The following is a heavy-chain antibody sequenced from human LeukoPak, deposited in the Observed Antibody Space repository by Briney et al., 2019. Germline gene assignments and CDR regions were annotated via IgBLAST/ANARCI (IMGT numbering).Heavy chain of an antibody. Sequence: PGGSLRLSCAASGFTFSSYAMSWVRQGPGKGLEWVSSISGSGGSTYYADSVKGRFTISRDNSKNTLYLQMNSLRAEDTAVYYCASSPLGVVPAAPFDYWGQGTLVTVSS. D-gene: IGHD2-2*01. CDR3: ASSPLGVVPAAPFDY. CDR1: GFTFSSYA. V-gene: IGHV3-23*01. CDR2: ISGSGGST. J-gene: IGHJ4*02.